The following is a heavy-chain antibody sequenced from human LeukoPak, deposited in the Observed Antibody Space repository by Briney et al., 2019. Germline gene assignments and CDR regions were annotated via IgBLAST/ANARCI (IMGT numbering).Heavy chain of an antibody. V-gene: IGHV1-18*01. D-gene: IGHD2-15*01. CDR1: GYTFTSYG. CDR3: ARFLIGGGSPHYFDY. Sequence: ASVIVSCKASGYTFTSYGINWVRQAPGQGLEWMGWISVYNGNTNYAQKFQGRVIMTTDTLTTTAYMELMSLRSDDTAVYYCARFLIGGGSPHYFDYWGQGTLVTVSS. J-gene: IGHJ4*02. CDR2: ISVYNGNT.